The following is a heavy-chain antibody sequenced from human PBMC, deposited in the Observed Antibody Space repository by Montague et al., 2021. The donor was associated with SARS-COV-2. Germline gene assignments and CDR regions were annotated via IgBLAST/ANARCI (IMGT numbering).Heavy chain of an antibody. Sequence: SLRLSCAASGFTFSSYRMDWVRQPPGKGLVWVSRINSDGSSTNYADSVKGRFTISRDNAKNTLYLQMNSLRAEDTAVYYCVRTFYDSSGYYYVWYFDLWGRGTLVTVSS. V-gene: IGHV3-74*01. CDR3: VRTFYDSSGYYYVWYFDL. D-gene: IGHD3-22*01. CDR1: GFTFSSYR. CDR2: INSDGSST. J-gene: IGHJ2*01.